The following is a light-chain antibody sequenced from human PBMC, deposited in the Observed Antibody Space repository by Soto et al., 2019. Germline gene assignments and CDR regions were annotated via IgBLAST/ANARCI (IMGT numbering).Light chain of an antibody. V-gene: IGKV3-20*01. CDR1: QSISSSY. J-gene: IGKJ2*01. CDR2: GAS. CDR3: QQYASSPYT. Sequence: EIVLTQSPGTLSFSPGERATLSWRASQSISSSYLAWYQQKPGQAPRLLIYGASRRATGIPDRFSGRESGTDFTLTITTLEPEDSAVYFCQQYASSPYTFGQGTKVDIK.